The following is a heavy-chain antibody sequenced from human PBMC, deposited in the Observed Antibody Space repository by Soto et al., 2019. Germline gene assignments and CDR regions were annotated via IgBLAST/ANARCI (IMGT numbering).Heavy chain of an antibody. V-gene: IGHV1-3*01. D-gene: IGHD3-10*01. CDR2: INAGNGNT. J-gene: IGHJ6*02. CDR1: GYTFTSYA. Sequence: ASVKVSFKASGYTFTSYAMHWVRQAPGQRLEWMGWINAGNGNTKYSQKFQGRVTITRDTSASTAYMELSSLRSEDTAVYYCARGGSGRYYYGMDVWGQGTTVTVSS. CDR3: ARGGSGRYYYGMDV.